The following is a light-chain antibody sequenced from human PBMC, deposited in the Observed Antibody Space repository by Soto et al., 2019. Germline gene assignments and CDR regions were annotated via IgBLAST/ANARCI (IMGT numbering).Light chain of an antibody. J-gene: IGLJ3*02. CDR2: NNH. CDR3: AAWDASLSCWV. V-gene: IGLV1-47*02. Sequence: QSALTQPPSASGTPGQRVTISCSGGNSNIGSNYVYWYRQLPGTAPQLLIYNNHQRPSGVPDRFSASKSGSSASLDVSGLRSEDGADYFCAAWDASLSCWVFGGGTKVTVL. CDR1: NSNIGSNY.